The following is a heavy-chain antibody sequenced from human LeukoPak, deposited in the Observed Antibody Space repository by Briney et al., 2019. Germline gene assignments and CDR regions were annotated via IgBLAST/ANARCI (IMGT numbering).Heavy chain of an antibody. CDR2: ISSSSSYT. CDR1: GFTFSDYY. J-gene: IGHJ4*02. V-gene: IGHV3-11*06. Sequence: PGGSLRLSCAASGFTFSDYYMSWIRQAPGKGLEWVSYISSSSSYTNYADSVKGRFIISRDNSKNTLYLQMNSLRIEDTAVYYCAKEGQTPYSSKFSFDYWGQGTLVTVSS. D-gene: IGHD6-13*01. CDR3: AKEGQTPYSSKFSFDY.